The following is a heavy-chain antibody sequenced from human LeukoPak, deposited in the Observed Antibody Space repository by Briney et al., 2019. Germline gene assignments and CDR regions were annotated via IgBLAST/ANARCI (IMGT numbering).Heavy chain of an antibody. Sequence: GASVKVSCKASGYTFTSYGISWVRQAPGQGLEWMGWVSAYNGNTNYAQKLQGRVTMTTDTSTSTAYMELRSLRSDDTAVYYCARDPPTTYDFWSGYYRHRGDYYGMDVWGQGTTVTVSS. CDR3: ARDPPTTYDFWSGYYRHRGDYYGMDV. J-gene: IGHJ6*02. V-gene: IGHV1-18*01. CDR2: VSAYNGNT. D-gene: IGHD3-3*01. CDR1: GYTFTSYG.